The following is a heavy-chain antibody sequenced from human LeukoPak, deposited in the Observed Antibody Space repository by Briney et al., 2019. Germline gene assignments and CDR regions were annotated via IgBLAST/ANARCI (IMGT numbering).Heavy chain of an antibody. J-gene: IGHJ3*01. Sequence: GGSVRLSCVASGFTFSENWMHWVRQAPGKGLAWVSHINRDGGLTNFADSVKGRFTISRDNARNTVYLQMSSLRVEDTAIYFCAREEHRLAEAGTSAFDLGGQGTLVTVSP. V-gene: IGHV3-74*01. CDR3: AREEHRLAEAGTSAFDL. D-gene: IGHD6-13*01. CDR2: INRDGGLT. CDR1: GFTFSENW.